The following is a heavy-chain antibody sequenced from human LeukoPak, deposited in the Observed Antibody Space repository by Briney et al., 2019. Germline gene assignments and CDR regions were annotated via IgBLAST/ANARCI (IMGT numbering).Heavy chain of an antibody. CDR1: GFTFSSYG. J-gene: IGHJ4*02. D-gene: IGHD6-19*01. CDR3: AKQGYSSGWYLAY. Sequence: GGSLRLSCAASGFTFSSYGMHWVRQAPGKGLEWVAVISYDGSNKYYADPVKGRFTISRDNSKNTLYLQMNSLRAEDTAVYYCAKQGYSSGWYLAYWGQGTLVTVSS. CDR2: ISYDGSNK. V-gene: IGHV3-30*18.